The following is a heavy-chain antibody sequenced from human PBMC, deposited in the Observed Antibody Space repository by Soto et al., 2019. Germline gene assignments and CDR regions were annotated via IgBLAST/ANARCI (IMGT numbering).Heavy chain of an antibody. J-gene: IGHJ3*02. D-gene: IGHD1-1*01. CDR2: ISWDGGST. V-gene: IGHV3-43*01. Sequence: PGGSLRLSCAASGFTFDDYTMHWVRQAPGKGLEWVSLISWDGGSTYYADSVKGRFTISRDNSKNSLYLQMNSLRTGDTALYYCAKDIPRTASLDAFDIWGQGTMVTVS. CDR1: GFTFDDYT. CDR3: AKDIPRTASLDAFDI.